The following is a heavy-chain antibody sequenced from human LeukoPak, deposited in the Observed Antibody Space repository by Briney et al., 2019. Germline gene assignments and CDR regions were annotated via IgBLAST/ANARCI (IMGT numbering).Heavy chain of an antibody. CDR2: ISYDGSNK. CDR1: GFTFSSYG. CDR3: AKEGGQWLVYYFDY. J-gene: IGHJ4*02. D-gene: IGHD6-19*01. V-gene: IGHV3-30*18. Sequence: GGSLRLSCAASGFTFSSYGMHWVRQAPGKGLEWVAVISYDGSNKYYADSVKGRFTISRDNSKNTLYLQMNSLRAEDAAVYYCAKEGGQWLVYYFDYWGQGTLVTVSS.